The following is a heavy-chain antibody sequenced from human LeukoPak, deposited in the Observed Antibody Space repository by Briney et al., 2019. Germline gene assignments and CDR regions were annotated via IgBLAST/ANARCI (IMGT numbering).Heavy chain of an antibody. V-gene: IGHV3-48*01. CDR2: ISSSSSTI. D-gene: IGHD2-15*01. CDR3: ARDKCSGGTCYGYFQH. J-gene: IGHJ1*01. Sequence: GGSLRLSCAASGFTFSSYSMNWVRQAPGKGLEWVSYISSSSSTIYYADSVKGRFTISRDNVENSLYLQMNSLRAEDTAVYYCARDKCSGGTCYGYFQHWGQGTLVTVSS. CDR1: GFTFSSYS.